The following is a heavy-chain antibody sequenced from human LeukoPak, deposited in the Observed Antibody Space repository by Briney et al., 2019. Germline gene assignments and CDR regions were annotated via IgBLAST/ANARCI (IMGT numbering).Heavy chain of an antibody. CDR3: ARALGYYDSSGYYQYYFDY. J-gene: IGHJ4*02. V-gene: IGHV4-39*07. D-gene: IGHD3-22*01. CDR2: IYYSGST. CDR1: GGSISSSSYY. Sequence: PSETLSLTCTVSGGSISSSSYYWGWIRQPPGKGLEWIGSIYYSGSTYYNPSLKSRVTISVDTSKNQFSLKLSSVTAADTAVYYCARALGYYDSSGYYQYYFDYWGQGTLVTVSS.